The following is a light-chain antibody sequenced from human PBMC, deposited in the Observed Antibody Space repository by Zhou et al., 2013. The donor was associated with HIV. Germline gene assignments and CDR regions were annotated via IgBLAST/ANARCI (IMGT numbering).Light chain of an antibody. J-gene: IGKJ5*01. CDR2: DAS. CDR1: QDITYY. CDR3: QQYDNLPRPPIT. Sequence: DIQMTQSPSTLSASIGDRVTITCQASQDITYYLNWYQQKPGKAPKLLIYDASNLETGVPSRFSGSGSGTDFTFTISSLQPEDIATYYCQQYDNLPRPPITFGQGTRLEIK. V-gene: IGKV1-33*01.